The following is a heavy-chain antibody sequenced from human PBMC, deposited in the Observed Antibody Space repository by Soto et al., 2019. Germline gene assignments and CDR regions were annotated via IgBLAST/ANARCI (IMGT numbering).Heavy chain of an antibody. Sequence: SESLSLTWTLSGGSISSYYSRWIRPHPRKGLERIEYIYYRGTTTYNPSLKSRVTISIDTSKNQFSLNLSSVTAADTAVYYCARGAYGDYYYFDYWGQGTLVTVSS. CDR3: ARGAYGDYYYFDY. CDR2: IYYRGTT. J-gene: IGHJ4*02. D-gene: IGHD4-17*01. V-gene: IGHV4-59*01. CDR1: GGSISSYY.